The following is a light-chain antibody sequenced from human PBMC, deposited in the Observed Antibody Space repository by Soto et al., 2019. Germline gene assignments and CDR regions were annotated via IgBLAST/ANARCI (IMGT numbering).Light chain of an antibody. CDR2: AAS. Sequence: DIQLTQSPSFLSASVGDRVTIPCRASQGISTYLAWYQQKPGKVPELLIYAASTLQSGVPSRFSGSGSGTEFTLTISSLQPEDFATYYCQQLSSNPLTFGGGTKVEIK. CDR3: QQLSSNPLT. CDR1: QGISTY. V-gene: IGKV1-9*01. J-gene: IGKJ4*01.